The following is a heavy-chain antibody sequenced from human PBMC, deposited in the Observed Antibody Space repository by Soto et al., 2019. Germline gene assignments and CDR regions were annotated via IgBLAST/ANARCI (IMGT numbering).Heavy chain of an antibody. CDR2: IIPIFGTA. CDR1: GGTFSSYA. Sequence: SVKVSCKASGGTFSSYAISWVRQAPGQGLEWMGGIIPIFGTANYAQKFQGRVTITADESTSTAYMELSSLRSEDTAVYYCARPHLSGSYYGDYYYYYGMDVWGQGTTVTVS. CDR3: ARPHLSGSYYGDYYYYYGMDV. V-gene: IGHV1-69*13. D-gene: IGHD1-26*01. J-gene: IGHJ6*02.